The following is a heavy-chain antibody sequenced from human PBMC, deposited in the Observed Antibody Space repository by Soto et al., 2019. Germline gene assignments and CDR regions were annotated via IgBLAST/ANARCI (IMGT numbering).Heavy chain of an antibody. CDR3: VRARPGTYYADGFDP. Sequence: QVQLVQSGAEVKESGASVKVACKSSGYTFSNFDINWGRQATGQGLEWMGWMNPYSSNTGYAQRFQGRVTMTRDTSINTGYMEMSSLRSEDTAVYYCVRARPGTYYADGFDPWGQGTLVTVAS. J-gene: IGHJ5*02. CDR2: MNPYSSNT. D-gene: IGHD1-26*01. CDR1: GYTFSNFD. V-gene: IGHV1-8*01.